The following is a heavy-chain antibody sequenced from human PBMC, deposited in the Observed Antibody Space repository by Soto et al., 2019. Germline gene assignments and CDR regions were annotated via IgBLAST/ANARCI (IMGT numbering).Heavy chain of an antibody. CDR1: GYTFTSYD. V-gene: IGHV1-69*13. CDR2: IIPIFGTA. D-gene: IGHD3-22*01. Sequence: VASVKVSCKASGYTFTSYDINWVRQATGQGLEWMGGIIPIFGTANYAQKFQGRVTITADESTSTAYMELSSLRSEDTAVYYCATIPNYYDSSGYYWDYWGQGTLVTVSS. CDR3: ATIPNYYDSSGYYWDY. J-gene: IGHJ4*02.